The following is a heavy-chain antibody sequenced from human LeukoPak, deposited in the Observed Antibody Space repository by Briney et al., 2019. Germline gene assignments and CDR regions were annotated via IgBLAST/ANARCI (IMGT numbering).Heavy chain of an antibody. V-gene: IGHV3-7*01. Sequence: PGGSLRLSCAASGFTFSNYWINWVRQAPGKGLEWVANINKDGSEKYYVDSVKGRLTISRDNDKNSLYLQMNSLRAEDAAVYYCGYSSGWLFDYWGQGALVTVSS. CDR2: INKDGSEK. D-gene: IGHD6-19*01. J-gene: IGHJ4*02. CDR1: GFTFSNYW. CDR3: GYSSGWLFDY.